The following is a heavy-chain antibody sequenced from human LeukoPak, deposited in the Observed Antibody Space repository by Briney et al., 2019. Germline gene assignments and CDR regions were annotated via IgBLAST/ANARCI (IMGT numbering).Heavy chain of an antibody. CDR1: GYTFTSYW. V-gene: IGHV5-51*01. J-gene: IGHJ4*02. CDR3: ARLRDNWEDY. D-gene: IGHD1-20*01. CDR2: IYPGDSDT. Sequence: VESLKISCKGSGYTFTSYWIVWVRQMPGKGLEWMGIIYPGDSDTRYNPSFQGQVTISADKSISSAYLQWNSLKASDTAMYYCARLRDNWEDYWGQGTLVTVSS.